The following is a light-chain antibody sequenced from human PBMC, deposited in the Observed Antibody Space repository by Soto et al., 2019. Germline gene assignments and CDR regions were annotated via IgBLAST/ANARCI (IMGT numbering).Light chain of an antibody. J-gene: IGKJ3*01. CDR3: HQYGSSPFT. CDR1: QSVSSSY. V-gene: IGKV3-20*01. CDR2: GAS. Sequence: EIVLTQSPGTLSLSPGERATLSCRASQSVSSSYLAWYQQKPGQAPRLLIYGASSRATGIPDRFSGIGSGTDFTLTISRLEPEDFAVYYCHQYGSSPFTFGPGTKVDIK.